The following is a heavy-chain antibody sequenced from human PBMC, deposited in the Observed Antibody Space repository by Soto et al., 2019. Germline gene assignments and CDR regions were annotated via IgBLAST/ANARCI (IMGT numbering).Heavy chain of an antibody. D-gene: IGHD6-13*01. V-gene: IGHV3-30*18. J-gene: IGHJ4*02. CDR2: ISYDGSNK. CDR1: GFTFSDYG. CDR3: AKARGSGIALSTFYYFDF. Sequence: HPGGSLRLSCAASGFTFSDYGMHWVRQAPGKGLECVAIISYDGSNKYYADSVKGRFTISRDNSKNTLYLQMNGLRAEDTAVYYCAKARGSGIALSTFYYFDFWGQGTLVTVSS.